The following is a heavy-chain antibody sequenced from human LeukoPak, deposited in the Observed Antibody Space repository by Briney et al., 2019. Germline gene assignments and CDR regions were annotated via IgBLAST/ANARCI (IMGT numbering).Heavy chain of an antibody. Sequence: GGSLRLSCVASGFSFSAYAMYWVRQTPGKGLEWVAVMSHDGGNEHYADSLRGRFTISRDNSKNTLYLQMNSLRPEDTALYYCARAGHPIDHWDQGTLVTVSS. CDR3: ARAGHPIDH. V-gene: IGHV3-30-3*01. J-gene: IGHJ4*02. CDR2: MSHDGGNE. CDR1: GFSFSAYA.